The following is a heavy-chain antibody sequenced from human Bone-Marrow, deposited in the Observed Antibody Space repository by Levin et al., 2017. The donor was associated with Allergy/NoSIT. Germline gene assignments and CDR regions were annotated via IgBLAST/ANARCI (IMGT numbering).Heavy chain of an antibody. CDR1: GFTFSSYA. CDR3: AKVGHYGWYFDL. V-gene: IGHV3-23*01. D-gene: IGHD4-17*01. Sequence: GESLKISCAASGFTFSSYAMSWVRQAPGKGLEWVSAISGSGGSTYYADPVKGRFTISRDNSKNTLCLQMNSLRAEDTAVYYCAKVGHYGWYFDLWGRGTLVTVSS. J-gene: IGHJ2*01. CDR2: ISGSGGST.